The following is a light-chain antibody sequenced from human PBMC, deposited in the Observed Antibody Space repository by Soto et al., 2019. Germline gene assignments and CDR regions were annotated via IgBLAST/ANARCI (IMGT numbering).Light chain of an antibody. J-gene: IGLJ3*02. CDR1: SGSVSTSYY. CDR3: VLYMGNCIRV. Sequence: QTVVTQEPSFSVSPGGTVTLTCGLTSGSVSTSYYPSWYQQTPGQAPRTLIYSINTRSSGVPDRFSGSILGNKAALTITGAQADDESDYYCVLYMGNCIRVFGGGTKLTVL. CDR2: SIN. V-gene: IGLV8-61*01.